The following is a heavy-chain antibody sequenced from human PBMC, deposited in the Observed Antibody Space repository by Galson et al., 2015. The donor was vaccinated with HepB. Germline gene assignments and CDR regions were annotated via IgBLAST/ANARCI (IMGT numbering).Heavy chain of an antibody. J-gene: IGHJ4*02. CDR2: IRFDGSRQ. Sequence: SLRLSCAASGFMFSSYDMNWVRQAPGQGLEWVASIRFDGSRQNYLEAVKGRFTVSRDNSKNTLFLQMDSLRPEDTAVYYCHVRSSSRGHWGQGTLVAVSS. V-gene: IGHV3-30*02. CDR1: GFMFSSYD. CDR3: HVRSSSRGH. D-gene: IGHD6-13*01.